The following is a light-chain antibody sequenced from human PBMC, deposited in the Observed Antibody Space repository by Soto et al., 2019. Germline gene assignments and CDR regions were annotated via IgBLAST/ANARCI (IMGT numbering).Light chain of an antibody. CDR2: EGH. Sequence: QSVLAPPASVSGSPGQSITISCTGTSGFVGSFSLVSWYQQHPGKAPKVMISEGHRRPSGVPDRCSGSTSVNSAPLPISGLQADDEADYYCCLYIGATNYVLGAGTKVTV. CDR3: CLYIGATNYV. J-gene: IGLJ1*01. CDR1: SGFVGSFSL. V-gene: IGLV2-23*01.